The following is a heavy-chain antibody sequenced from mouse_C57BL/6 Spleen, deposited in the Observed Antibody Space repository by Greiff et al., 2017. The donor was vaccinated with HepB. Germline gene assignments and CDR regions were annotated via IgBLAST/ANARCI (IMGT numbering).Heavy chain of an antibody. CDR2: IYPGDGDT. V-gene: IGHV1-82*01. CDR3: ARGGDYDVGYAMDY. J-gene: IGHJ4*01. Sequence: QVQLQQSGPELVKPGASVKISCKASGYAFSSSWMNWVKQRPGQGLEWIGRIYPGDGDTNYNGKFKGKATLTADKSSSTAYMQLSSLTSEDSAVYFCARGGDYDVGYAMDYWGKGTSVTVSS. D-gene: IGHD2-4*01. CDR1: GYAFSSSW.